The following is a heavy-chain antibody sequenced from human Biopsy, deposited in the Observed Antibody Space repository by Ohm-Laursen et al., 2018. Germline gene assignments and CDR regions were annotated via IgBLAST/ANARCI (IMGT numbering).Heavy chain of an antibody. Sequence: PLETLSLTCAVSGYSISSGYYWGWIRQPPGKGLEWIGSIYHSGSTNYNPSLRSRVTISVDRSKNQFSLELSSVTAADTAVYYCARVGAGAPSIDYFDYWGQGALVTVSS. J-gene: IGHJ4*02. CDR2: IYHSGST. CDR3: ARVGAGAPSIDYFDY. V-gene: IGHV4-38-2*01. CDR1: GYSISSGYY. D-gene: IGHD1-26*01.